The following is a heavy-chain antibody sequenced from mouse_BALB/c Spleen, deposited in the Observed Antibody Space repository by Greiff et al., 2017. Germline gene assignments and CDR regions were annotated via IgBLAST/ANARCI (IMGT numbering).Heavy chain of an antibody. CDR2: ISSGGGST. D-gene: IGHD2-14*01. J-gene: IGHJ4*01. V-gene: IGHV5-12-1*01. Sequence: EVQGVESGGGLVKPGGSLKLSCAASGFAFSSYDMSWVRQTPEKRLEWVAYISSGGGSTYYPDTVKGRFTISRDNAKNTLYLQMSSLKSEDTAMYYCARRAYYRYDYAMDYWGQGTSVTVSS. CDR3: ARRAYYRYDYAMDY. CDR1: GFAFSSYD.